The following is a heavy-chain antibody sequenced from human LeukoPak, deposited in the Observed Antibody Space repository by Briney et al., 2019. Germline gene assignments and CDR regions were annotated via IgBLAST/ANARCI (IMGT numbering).Heavy chain of an antibody. Sequence: PGGSLRLSCAASGSTVSSNYMSWVRQAPGKGLEWVSVIDSVDGAYYADSVKGRFIISRDNSKNTLYLQMNSLRAEDTAVYYCARGGMVATIENWGQGTLVTVSS. J-gene: IGHJ4*02. CDR3: ARGGMVATIEN. D-gene: IGHD5-12*01. CDR2: IDSVDGA. CDR1: GSTVSSNY. V-gene: IGHV3-53*01.